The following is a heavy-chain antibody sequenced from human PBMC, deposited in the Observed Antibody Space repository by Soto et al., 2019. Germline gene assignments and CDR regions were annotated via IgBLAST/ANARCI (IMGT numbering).Heavy chain of an antibody. CDR3: ARGLSGAGGV. CDR2: IHYTGST. CDR1: GGSISSGGYY. V-gene: IGHV4-31*03. D-gene: IGHD3-16*01. Sequence: QVQLQESGPGLVKPSQTLSLTCTVSGGSISSGGYYCSWIRQHPGKGLEWIGYIHYTGSTYYNPSLKSRVTISVDTSKNQFSLKLSSVTAADMAVYYCARGLSGAGGVWGQGTTVTVSS. J-gene: IGHJ6*02.